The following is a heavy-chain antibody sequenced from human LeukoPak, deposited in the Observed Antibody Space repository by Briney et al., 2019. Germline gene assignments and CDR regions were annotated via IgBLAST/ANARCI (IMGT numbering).Heavy chain of an antibody. D-gene: IGHD2-15*01. CDR2: ISGSGGST. J-gene: IGHJ4*02. CDR3: AKDGSFRLGYCSGGSCYSDY. V-gene: IGHV3-23*01. Sequence: VGSLRLSCAASGFTFSSYAMSWVRQAPGKGLEGFSAISGSGGSTYYADSVKGRFTISRDNSKNTLYLQMNSLRAEDTGVYCCAKDGSFRLGYCSGGSCYSDYWGQGTLVTVSS. CDR1: GFTFSSYA.